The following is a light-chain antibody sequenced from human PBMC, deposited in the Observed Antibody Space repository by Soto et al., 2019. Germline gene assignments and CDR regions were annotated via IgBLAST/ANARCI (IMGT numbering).Light chain of an antibody. Sequence: QSALTQPASLSGSPGQSITISCTGTSSDIGAYDYVSWFQQHPGKAPRLMISEVNNRPSGVSNRFSGSKSGNTAYLTISGLQVEDEAEYVGLLFTTTSPQVCGTGTKGTVL. CDR3: LLFTTTSPQV. CDR1: SSDIGAYDY. V-gene: IGLV2-14*01. CDR2: EVN. J-gene: IGLJ1*01.